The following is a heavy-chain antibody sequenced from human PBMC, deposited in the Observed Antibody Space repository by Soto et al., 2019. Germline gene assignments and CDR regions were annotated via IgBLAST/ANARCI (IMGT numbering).Heavy chain of an antibody. CDR1: GGTFSSYA. V-gene: IGHV1-69*13. J-gene: IGHJ6*02. Sequence: SVKVSCKASGGTFSSYAISWVRQAPGQGLEWMGGIIPIFGTANYAQKFQGRVTITADESTSTAYMELSSLRSEDTAVYYCASRLITIFGVVKANYYGMDVWGQGNTLTVSS. CDR3: ASRLITIFGVVKANYYGMDV. CDR2: IIPIFGTA. D-gene: IGHD3-3*01.